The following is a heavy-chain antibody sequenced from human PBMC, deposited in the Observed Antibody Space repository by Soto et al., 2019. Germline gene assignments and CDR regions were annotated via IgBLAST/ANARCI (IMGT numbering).Heavy chain of an antibody. CDR3: ARGHGRFAH. CDR1: GGSFTGYY. Sequence: KPXERLCRTCDVSGGSFTGYYWSWIRQPPGKGLEWIGEINHSGFTNYNPSLTGRVTISLDTYKSQFSLKLSSLTAADTAFYFCARGHGRFAHWGQGTLVTVSS. CDR2: INHSGFT. J-gene: IGHJ4*02. V-gene: IGHV4-34*01.